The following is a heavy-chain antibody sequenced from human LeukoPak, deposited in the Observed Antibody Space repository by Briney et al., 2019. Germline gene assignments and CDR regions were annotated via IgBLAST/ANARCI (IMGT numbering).Heavy chain of an antibody. Sequence: GGSLRLSCAASGFTFSSYWMHWVRQAPGKGLVWVSRINSDGSSTSYADSVKGRFTISRDNAKNTLYLQMNSLRAEDTAVYYCARETMVRGAYMDVWGQGTTVTVSS. CDR1: GFTFSSYW. J-gene: IGHJ6*02. D-gene: IGHD3-10*01. CDR3: ARETMVRGAYMDV. CDR2: INSDGSST. V-gene: IGHV3-74*01.